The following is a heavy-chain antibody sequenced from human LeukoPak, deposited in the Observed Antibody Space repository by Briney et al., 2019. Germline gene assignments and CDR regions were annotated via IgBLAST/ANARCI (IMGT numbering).Heavy chain of an antibody. CDR2: ISYDGSDE. V-gene: IGHV3-30*18. J-gene: IGHJ6*02. CDR3: AKGGPLYYYFGMDV. D-gene: IGHD3-10*01. CDR1: GFTFSDYG. Sequence: GGSLRLSCAASGFTFSDYGIHWVRQAPGKGLEWVAVISYDGSDEKYADSVKGRFTISRDNSKNTLFLQMNSLINEDTAVYYCAKGGPLYYYFGMDVWGQGTTVTVSS.